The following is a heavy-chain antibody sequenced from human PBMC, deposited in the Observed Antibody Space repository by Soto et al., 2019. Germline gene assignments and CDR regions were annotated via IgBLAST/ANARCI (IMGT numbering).Heavy chain of an antibody. CDR2: LYWDDDN. CDR3: EQNPPQDSGAFDI. Sequence: SGPTLVNPTQALTLTCTFSGFSLRTTGVGVGWIRQPPGKALEWLALLYWDDDNRYNPSLKSRLTLTKDTSKSQVVLTLTNVDPADTATYYREQNPPQDSGAFDIRVQGKMVTVSS. D-gene: IGHD6-19*01. CDR1: GFSLRTTGVG. J-gene: IGHJ3*02. V-gene: IGHV2-5*02.